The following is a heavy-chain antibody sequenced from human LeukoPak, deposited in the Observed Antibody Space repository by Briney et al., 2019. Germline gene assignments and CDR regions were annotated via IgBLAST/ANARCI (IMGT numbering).Heavy chain of an antibody. CDR1: GGSISSYY. CDR2: IYYSGST. V-gene: IGHV4-59*01. J-gene: IGHJ3*02. Sequence: SETLSLTCTVSGGSISSYYWSWIRLPPGKGLEWIGYIYYSGSTNYNPSLKSRVTISVDTSKNQFSLKLSSVTAADTAVYYCARGLLDGYTHPAAFDIWGQGTMVTVSS. D-gene: IGHD5-24*01. CDR3: ARGLLDGYTHPAAFDI.